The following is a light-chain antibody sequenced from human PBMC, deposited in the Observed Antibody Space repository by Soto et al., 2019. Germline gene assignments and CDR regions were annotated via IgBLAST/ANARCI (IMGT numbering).Light chain of an antibody. J-gene: IGLJ2*01. CDR3: SSYTSSSTLVV. CDR2: YVS. V-gene: IGLV2-14*03. CDR1: SSDVGGYSY. Sequence: QSVLTQPASVSGSPGQSITISCTGTSSDVGGYSYVSWYQQHPRKAPKLMIYYVSNRPSGVSKRFSGSQSGNTASLTISGLQAEDEADYYCSSYTSSSTLVVFGGGTKLTVL.